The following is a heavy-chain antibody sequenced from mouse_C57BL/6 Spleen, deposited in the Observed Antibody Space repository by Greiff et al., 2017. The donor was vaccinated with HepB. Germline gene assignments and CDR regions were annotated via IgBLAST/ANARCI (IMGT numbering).Heavy chain of an antibody. CDR3: AKEGKLPGAY. D-gene: IGHD1-1*01. V-gene: IGHV1-50*01. CDR2: IDPSDSYT. J-gene: IGHJ3*01. CDR1: GYTFTSYW. Sequence: QVQLKQSGAELVKPGASVKLSCKASGYTFTSYWMQWVKQRPGQGLEWIGEIDPSDSYTNYNQKFKGKATLTVDTSSSTDYMQLSSLTSEDSAVYYCAKEGKLPGAYWGQGTLVTVSA.